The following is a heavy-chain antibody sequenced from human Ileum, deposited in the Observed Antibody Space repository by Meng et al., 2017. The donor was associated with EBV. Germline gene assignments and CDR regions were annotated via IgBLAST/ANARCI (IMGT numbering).Heavy chain of an antibody. V-gene: IGHV7-4-1*02. CDR2: INTATGHT. CDR1: GNTYTDPA. J-gene: IGHJ4*02. D-gene: IGHD3-16*01. CDR3: ARWTYGGSQGGLDY. Sequence: SQLMTPGASVTVSCKPFGNTYTDPAINWVRQAPGQRVGSRAWINTATGHTTFAQAFTGRFVLSLDTSVNTAYLQINDLQAADTAIYYCARWTYGGSQGGLDYWGQGTLVTVSS.